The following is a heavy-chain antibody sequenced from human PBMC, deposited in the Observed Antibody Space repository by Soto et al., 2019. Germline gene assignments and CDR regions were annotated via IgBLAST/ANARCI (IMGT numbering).Heavy chain of an antibody. CDR2: ISTTETT. D-gene: IGHD6-13*01. CDR3: AGNIAAAGRRYYGMDV. J-gene: IGHJ6*02. CDR1: GGSISSYY. V-gene: IGHV4-4*07. Sequence: QVQLQESGPGLVKPSETLSLTCTVSGGSISSYYWSWIRQPAGKGLEWIGRISTTETTNYNPSLKSRVSMSLDTSKSQVSLKLSSVTAADAAVYYCAGNIAAAGRRYYGMDVLGQGTTVTVSS.